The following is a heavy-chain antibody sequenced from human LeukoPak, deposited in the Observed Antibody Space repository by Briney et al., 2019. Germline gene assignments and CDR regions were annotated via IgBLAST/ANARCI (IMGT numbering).Heavy chain of an antibody. CDR1: GGSISSGGYY. CDR2: IYHSGST. Sequence: SQTLSLTCTVSGGSISSGGYYWSWIRQPPGKGLEWIGYIYHSGSTNYNPSLKSRVTISVDTSKNQFSLKLSSVTAADTAVYYCARERYGDYGGEYNWFDPWGQGTLVTVSS. J-gene: IGHJ5*02. CDR3: ARERYGDYGGEYNWFDP. D-gene: IGHD4-17*01. V-gene: IGHV4-30-2*01.